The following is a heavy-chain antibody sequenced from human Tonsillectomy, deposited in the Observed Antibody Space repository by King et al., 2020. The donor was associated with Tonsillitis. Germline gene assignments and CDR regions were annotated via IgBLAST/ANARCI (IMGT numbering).Heavy chain of an antibody. J-gene: IGHJ5*02. V-gene: IGHV1-8*02. CDR1: GYTFTSYD. Sequence: VQLVESGAEVKKPGASVKVSCKASGYTFTSYDINWVRQATGQGLEWMGWMNPNSGNTGYAQKLQGRVTMTRNTPISTAYMELSSLRSEDTAVYYCATNDRPVRGVIIPNWFDPWGQGTLVTVSS. D-gene: IGHD3-10*01. CDR3: ATNDRPVRGVIIPNWFDP. CDR2: MNPNSGNT.